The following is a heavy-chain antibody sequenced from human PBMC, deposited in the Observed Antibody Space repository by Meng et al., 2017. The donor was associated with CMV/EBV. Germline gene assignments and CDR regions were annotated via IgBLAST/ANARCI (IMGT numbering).Heavy chain of an antibody. D-gene: IGHD6-13*01. J-gene: IGHJ6*02. CDR1: GYTFTSYG. CDR3: ARDALYSSSWYYYHYGMDV. V-gene: IGHV1-18*01. CDR2: SSAYNGNT. Sequence: ASVNVSCKASGYTFTSYGISWVRQAPGQGLEWRGWSSAYNGNTNYAQKLQGRVTMTTDTPTSTAYMELRSLGSDATAVYYCARDALYSSSWYYYHYGMDVWGQGTTVTVSS.